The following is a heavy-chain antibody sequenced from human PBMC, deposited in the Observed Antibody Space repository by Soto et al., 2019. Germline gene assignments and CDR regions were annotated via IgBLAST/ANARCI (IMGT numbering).Heavy chain of an antibody. Sequence: SEALSHTCRVSCGSVSGGSLYWNWIRQPPEKGREWIGDIYYSGGTNYNPSLKNRVTISIDTSENHFSLKLSSVTAADTAVYYCARDQGYYDSSGYFDYRADGILVNVSS. V-gene: IGHV4-61*03. J-gene: IGHJ4*01. CDR1: CGSVSGGSLY. D-gene: IGHD3-22*01. CDR3: ARDQGYYDSSGYFDY. CDR2: IYYSGGT.